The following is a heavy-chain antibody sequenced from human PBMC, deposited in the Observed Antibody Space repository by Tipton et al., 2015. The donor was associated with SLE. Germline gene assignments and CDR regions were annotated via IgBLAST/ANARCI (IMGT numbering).Heavy chain of an antibody. CDR3: ASLFYGDFAYYFDY. V-gene: IGHV4-59*11. Sequence: TLSLTCTVSGGSISSHYWSWIRQPPGKGLEWIGYIYYSGSTYYNPSLKSRVTISVDTSKNQFSLKLSSVTAADTAVYYCASLFYGDFAYYFDYWGQGTLVTVSS. CDR1: GGSISSHY. J-gene: IGHJ4*02. D-gene: IGHD4-17*01. CDR2: IYYSGST.